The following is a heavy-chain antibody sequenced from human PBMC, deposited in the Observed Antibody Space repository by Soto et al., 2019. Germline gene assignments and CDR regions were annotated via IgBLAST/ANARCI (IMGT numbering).Heavy chain of an antibody. V-gene: IGHV4-59*01. CDR2: IYYSGST. Sequence: QVQLQESGPGLVKPSETLSLTCTVSGGSISSYYWSWIRQPPGKGLEWIGYIYYSGSTNYTPSLTSRVHISVDTSKTEFPLKLSSVTAADTAVYYCARGGIWCGDRNFDYWGQGTLVTVSS. J-gene: IGHJ4*02. D-gene: IGHD3-10*01. CDR3: ARGGIWCGDRNFDY. CDR1: GGSISSYY.